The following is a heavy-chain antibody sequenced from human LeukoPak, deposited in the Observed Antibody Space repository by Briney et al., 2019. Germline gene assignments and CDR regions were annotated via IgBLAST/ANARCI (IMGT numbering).Heavy chain of an antibody. D-gene: IGHD2-15*01. CDR1: GFTFSSYG. CDR3: AKEQVVAATRFDY. CDR2: ISYDGSKK. Sequence: GGSLRLSCAASGFTFSSYGMHWVRQAPGKGLEWVAVISYDGSKKYYADSVKGRFTISRDNSKNTLYLQMNSLRAEDTAVYYWAKEQVVAATRFDYWGQGTLVTVSS. V-gene: IGHV3-30*18. J-gene: IGHJ4*02.